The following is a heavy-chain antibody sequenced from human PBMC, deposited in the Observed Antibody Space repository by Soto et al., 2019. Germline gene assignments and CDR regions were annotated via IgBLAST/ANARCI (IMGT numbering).Heavy chain of an antibody. Sequence: QVQLQESGPGLVKPSQTLSLTCTVSGGSISSGGYYWSWIRQHPGKGLEWIGYIYYSGRTYYNPSLKSRVTISVDTSKNQFSLKLNYITAVDTAVYYCAREGVAQLEGWFDPWGQGTLVTVSS. CDR2: IYYSGRT. CDR1: GGSISSGGYY. D-gene: IGHD2-15*01. CDR3: AREGVAQLEGWFDP. V-gene: IGHV4-31*03. J-gene: IGHJ5*02.